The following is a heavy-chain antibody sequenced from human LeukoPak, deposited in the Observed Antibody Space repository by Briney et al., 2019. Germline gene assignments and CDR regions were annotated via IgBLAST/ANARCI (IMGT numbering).Heavy chain of an antibody. CDR3: ASSSSGSYSVPTR. Sequence: EASVKVSCKASGYTFTYRYLHWVRQAPGQALAWMGWITPFNGNTNYAQKFQDRVTITRDRSMSTAYMELSSLRSEDTAMYYCASSSSGSYSVPTRWGQGTLVTVSS. CDR2: ITPFNGNT. CDR1: GYTFTYRY. J-gene: IGHJ4*02. V-gene: IGHV1-45*02. D-gene: IGHD1-26*01.